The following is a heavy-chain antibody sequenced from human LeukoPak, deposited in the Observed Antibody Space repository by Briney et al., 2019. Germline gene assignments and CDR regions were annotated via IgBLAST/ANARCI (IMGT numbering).Heavy chain of an antibody. J-gene: IGHJ5*02. D-gene: IGHD3-10*01. V-gene: IGHV3-7*01. CDR2: IKQDGSER. CDR1: GFTFSNYW. CDR3: ARGYFYGSGSNWFDP. Sequence: GGSLRLSCVASGFTFSNYWMNWVRRAPGKELEWMANIKQDGSERYYVGSVKGRFTISRDIANNSLYLQMNSLRAEDTAVYYCARGYFYGSGSNWFDPWGQGTLVTVSS.